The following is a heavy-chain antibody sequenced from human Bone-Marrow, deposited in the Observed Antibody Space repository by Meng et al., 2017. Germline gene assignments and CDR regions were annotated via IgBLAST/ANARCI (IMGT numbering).Heavy chain of an antibody. V-gene: IGHV4-38-2*02. J-gene: IGHJ6*02. CDR2: IYHRGST. CDR1: GYSISSGYY. D-gene: IGHD2-15*01. Sequence: SETLSLTCTVSGYSISSGYYWGWIRQPPGKGLEWIGSIYHRGSTYYNPSLKSRVTISVDTSKNQFSLKLSSVTAADTAVYYCARDRSWGVAATRGYYYGMDVWGQGTMVTVSS. CDR3: ARDRSWGVAATRGYYYGMDV.